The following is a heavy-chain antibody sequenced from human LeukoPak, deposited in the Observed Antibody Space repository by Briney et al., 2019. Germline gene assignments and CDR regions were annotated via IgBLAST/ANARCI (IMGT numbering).Heavy chain of an antibody. CDR3: ARGSGYYGSGSYYPTSR. D-gene: IGHD3-10*01. CDR2: IIPIFGTA. V-gene: IGHV1-69*13. CDR1: GYTFTSYG. Sequence: SVKVSCKASGYTFTSYGISWVRQAPGQALEWMGGIIPIFGTANYAQKFQGRVTITAAESTSTAYMALSSLRSEDTAAYYCARGSGYYGSGSYYPTSRWGQGTLVTVSS. J-gene: IGHJ4*02.